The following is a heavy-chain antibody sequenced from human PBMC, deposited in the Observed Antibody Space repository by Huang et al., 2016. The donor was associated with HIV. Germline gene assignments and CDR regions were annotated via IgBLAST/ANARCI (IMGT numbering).Heavy chain of an antibody. CDR2: ISYDGKTK. V-gene: IGHV3-30*18. Sequence: QVQLVESGGGVVQPGRSLRISCAASGFTLSSYGMHWVRQAPGKGLEWVAVISYDGKTKYYADSVNGRFSISRDNSKTTVYLQLNSLRVEDTAVYYCAKGGSAAAVLDFWGQGTLVTVSS. CDR1: GFTLSSYG. D-gene: IGHD6-13*01. J-gene: IGHJ4*02. CDR3: AKGGSAAAVLDF.